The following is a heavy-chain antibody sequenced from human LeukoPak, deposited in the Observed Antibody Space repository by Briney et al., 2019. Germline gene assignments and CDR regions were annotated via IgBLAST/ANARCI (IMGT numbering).Heavy chain of an antibody. D-gene: IGHD2-21*02. CDR3: AKGEHIVVVTALFDY. CDR1: GFTFSSYG. Sequence: GRSLRLSCAASGFTFSSYGMHWVRQAPGKGLEWVAVISYDGSNKYYADPVKGRFTISRDNSKNTLYLQMNSLRAEDTAVYYCAKGEHIVVVTALFDYWGQGTLVTVSS. V-gene: IGHV3-30*18. J-gene: IGHJ4*02. CDR2: ISYDGSNK.